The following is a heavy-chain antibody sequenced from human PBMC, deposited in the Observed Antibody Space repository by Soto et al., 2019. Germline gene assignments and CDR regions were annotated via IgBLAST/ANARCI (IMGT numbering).Heavy chain of an antibody. V-gene: IGHV3-74*01. CDR2: IDTDGSVT. CDR3: ARDTPHNWFDP. CDR1: GLTFSGYW. J-gene: IGHJ5*02. Sequence: GGSLRLSCAASGLTFSGYWMRWVRQVPGKGLVWVSRIDTDGSVTNYADFVEGRFTISRDDAKNTLYLQMNGLRAEDTAVYYCARDTPHNWFDPWGQGILVTVSS.